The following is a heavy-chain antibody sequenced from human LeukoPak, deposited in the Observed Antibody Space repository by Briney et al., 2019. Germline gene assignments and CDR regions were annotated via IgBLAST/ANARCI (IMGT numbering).Heavy chain of an antibody. J-gene: IGHJ4*02. CDR2: ISGSGGST. V-gene: IGHV3-23*01. D-gene: IGHD3-9*01. CDR1: GFTFSSYA. Sequence: GGSLRLSCAASGFTFSSYAMSWVRQAPGKGLEWVSAISGSGGSTYYADSVKGRFTISRDNSKNTLYPQMNSLRAEDTAVYYCAKDLELATHYYDILTGYYPSSFDYWGQGTLVTVSS. CDR3: AKDLELATHYYDILTGYYPSSFDY.